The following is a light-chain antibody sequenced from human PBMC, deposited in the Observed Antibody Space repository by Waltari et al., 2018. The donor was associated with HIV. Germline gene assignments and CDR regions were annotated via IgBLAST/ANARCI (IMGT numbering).Light chain of an antibody. CDR1: NIGSKS. J-gene: IGLJ3*02. Sequence: SYVVTQPPSVSVAPGQTARITCGGNNIGSKSVHWYQQKPGQAPVVVVYDDNDRPSGIPERLSGSNAGNTATLAISGLRSEDEADYYCAAWDDSLSNWVFGGGTKLTVL. CDR2: DDN. V-gene: IGLV3-21*02. CDR3: AAWDDSLSNWV.